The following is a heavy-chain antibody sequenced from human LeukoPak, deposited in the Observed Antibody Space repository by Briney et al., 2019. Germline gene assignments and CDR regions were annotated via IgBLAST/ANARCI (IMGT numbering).Heavy chain of an antibody. CDR3: ASSGEMGRAGLDY. D-gene: IGHD3-10*01. CDR1: GYSISSGYY. Sequence: SETLSLTCTVSGYSISSGYYWGWIRQPPGKGLEWIGSIYHSGSTYYNPSLKSRVTISVDTSKNQFSLKLSSVTAADTAVYYCASSGEMGRAGLDYWGQGTLVTVSS. V-gene: IGHV4-38-2*02. CDR2: IYHSGST. J-gene: IGHJ4*02.